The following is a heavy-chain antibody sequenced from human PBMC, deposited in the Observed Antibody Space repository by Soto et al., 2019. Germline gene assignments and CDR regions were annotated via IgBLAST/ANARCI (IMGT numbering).Heavy chain of an antibody. J-gene: IGHJ4*02. CDR2: VYNSGST. V-gene: IGHV4-59*01. D-gene: IGHD6-13*01. Sequence: PXETLSLSCTASGGSISSNYWTWIRQPPGKGLEWIGYVYNSGSTNYNPSLKSRVTISEDTSKSQFSLKVNSMTAADTAVYYCARYRREAVAGYTLDNWGQGILVTVSS. CDR3: ARYRREAVAGYTLDN. CDR1: GGSISSNY.